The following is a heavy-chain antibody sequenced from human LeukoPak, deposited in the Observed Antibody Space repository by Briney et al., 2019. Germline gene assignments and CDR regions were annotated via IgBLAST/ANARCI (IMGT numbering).Heavy chain of an antibody. CDR2: ISGSGGST. V-gene: IGHV3-23*01. Sequence: GGSLRLSCAASGFTFSNYAMSWVRQAPGTGLEWVSTISGSGGSTYYADSVKGQFTISRDNSKNTLYLQMNSLRAEDTAVYYCAKEEWLLAVYFDYWGQGTLVTVSS. CDR3: AKEEWLLAVYFDY. D-gene: IGHD3-3*01. CDR1: GFTFSNYA. J-gene: IGHJ4*02.